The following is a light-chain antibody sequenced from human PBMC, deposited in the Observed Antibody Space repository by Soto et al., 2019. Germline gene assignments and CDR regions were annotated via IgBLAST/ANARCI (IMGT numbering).Light chain of an antibody. J-gene: IGKJ1*01. CDR1: QSVSRSY. Sequence: EIVLTQSPGTLSLSPGERATLSCRASQSVSRSYLAWYQQKPGQAPRLLIYGASSRATGIPDRFSGSGSGTDFTLTISRLEPEDVAVYYCQQYGSSPQTFGQGTKVEI. V-gene: IGKV3-20*01. CDR3: QQYGSSPQT. CDR2: GAS.